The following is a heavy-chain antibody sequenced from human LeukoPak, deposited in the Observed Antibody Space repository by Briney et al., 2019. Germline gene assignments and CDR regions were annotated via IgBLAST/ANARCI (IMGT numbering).Heavy chain of an antibody. CDR3: LTIA. Sequence: ASVKVSCKASGYTFIYHYMHWVRQAPGQGLEGRGWISPNSGDTNYAQNFRGRVTMTRDTSISTGYMELSGLRSDDSALYYCLTIAGGQGTLVTVSS. D-gene: IGHD3-9*01. J-gene: IGHJ4*02. CDR1: GYTFIYHY. V-gene: IGHV1-2*02. CDR2: ISPNSGDT.